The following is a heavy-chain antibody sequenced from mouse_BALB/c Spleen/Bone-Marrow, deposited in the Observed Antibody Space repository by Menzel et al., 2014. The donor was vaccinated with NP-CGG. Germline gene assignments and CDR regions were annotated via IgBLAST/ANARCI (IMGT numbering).Heavy chain of an antibody. CDR3: ARLITTGGFAY. Sequence: VQGVESGAELMKPGASVKISCKATGYTSSTYWIEWVKQRPGHGLEWIGEILPGSGTTNYNEKFKGKATFTADTSSNTAYMQLSSLTSEDSAVYYCARLITTGGFAYWGQGTLVTVSA. CDR1: GYTSSTYW. CDR2: ILPGSGTT. D-gene: IGHD2-4*01. J-gene: IGHJ3*01. V-gene: IGHV1-9*01.